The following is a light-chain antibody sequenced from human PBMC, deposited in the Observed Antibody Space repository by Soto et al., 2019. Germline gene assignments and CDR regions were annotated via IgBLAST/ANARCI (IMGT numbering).Light chain of an antibody. CDR3: QQRSNWPT. Sequence: EIVLTQSPGTLSLSPGERATLSCGASQSVSSSYLAWYQQEPGQAPRLLIYGASSRATGIPDRFSGSGSGTDFTLTISRLEPEDFAVYYCQQRSNWPTFGQGTKVDIK. CDR2: GAS. CDR1: QSVSSSY. V-gene: IGKV3D-20*02. J-gene: IGKJ1*01.